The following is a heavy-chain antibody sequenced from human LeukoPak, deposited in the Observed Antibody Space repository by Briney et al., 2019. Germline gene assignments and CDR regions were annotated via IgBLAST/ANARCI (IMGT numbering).Heavy chain of an antibody. J-gene: IGHJ4*02. V-gene: IGHV3-21*01. D-gene: IGHD3-3*01. CDR3: ARDLGSGYDFWKEVYYFDY. Sequence: GGSLRLSRAASGFTFSSYSMNWVRQAPGKGLEWVSSISSSSSYIYYADSVKGRFTISRDNAKNSLYLQMNSLRAEDTAVYYCARDLGSGYDFWKEVYYFDYWGQGTLVTVSS. CDR2: ISSSSSYI. CDR1: GFTFSSYS.